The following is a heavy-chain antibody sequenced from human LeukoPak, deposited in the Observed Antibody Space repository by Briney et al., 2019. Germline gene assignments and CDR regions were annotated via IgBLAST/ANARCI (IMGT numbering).Heavy chain of an antibody. CDR1: GFSLSTNAVG. D-gene: IGHD3-10*01. Sequence: SGPTLVKPTQTLTLTCTFSGFSLSTNAVGVGWIRQPPGKALEWLALIYWNDDKRYSPSLKTRLNITKDTSNNKVVLTMTNMDPVDTATYYCAHRENYYTSGSFDYWGQGTLVTVSS. V-gene: IGHV2-5*01. CDR2: IYWNDDK. CDR3: AHRENYYTSGSFDY. J-gene: IGHJ4*02.